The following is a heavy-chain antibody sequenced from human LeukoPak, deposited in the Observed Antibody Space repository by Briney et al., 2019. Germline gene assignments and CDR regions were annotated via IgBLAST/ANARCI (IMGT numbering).Heavy chain of an antibody. D-gene: IGHD3-9*01. CDR2: IYPGDSDT. CDR3: ARPAYYDILTGYAYFGAFDI. Sequence: GESLKISCKGSESSFSSYWIGWVRQMPGKGLEWMGIIYPGDSDTRYSPSFQGQVTISADKSISTAYLQWSSLKASDTAMYYCARPAYYDILTGYAYFGAFDIWGQGTMVTVSS. J-gene: IGHJ3*02. CDR1: ESSFSSYW. V-gene: IGHV5-51*01.